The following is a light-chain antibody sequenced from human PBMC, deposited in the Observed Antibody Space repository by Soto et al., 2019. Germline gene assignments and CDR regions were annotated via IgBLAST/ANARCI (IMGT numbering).Light chain of an antibody. Sequence: DIQMTQSPSTLSASVGDRVTITCRASQSIRTWLAWYQQKPGKAPNLLIYKASSLETGVPSRFSGSGSGTEFTLTISSLQPDDFATYYCQQYDNYPFTFGPGTTVDIK. J-gene: IGKJ3*01. CDR3: QQYDNYPFT. CDR1: QSIRTW. CDR2: KAS. V-gene: IGKV1-5*03.